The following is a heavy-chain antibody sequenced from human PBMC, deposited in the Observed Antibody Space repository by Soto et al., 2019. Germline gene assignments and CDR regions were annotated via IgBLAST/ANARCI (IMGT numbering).Heavy chain of an antibody. CDR3: ARIDGILTGYPLGRYYYYYMDV. J-gene: IGHJ6*03. CDR2: IYYSGST. V-gene: IGHV4-39*01. D-gene: IGHD3-9*01. Sequence: SETLSLTCTVSGGSISSSSYYWGWIRQPPGKGLEWIGSIYYSGSTYYNPSLKSRVTISVDTSKNQFSLKLSSVTAADTAVYYCARIDGILTGYPLGRYYYYYMDVWGKGTTVTVSS. CDR1: GGSISSSSYY.